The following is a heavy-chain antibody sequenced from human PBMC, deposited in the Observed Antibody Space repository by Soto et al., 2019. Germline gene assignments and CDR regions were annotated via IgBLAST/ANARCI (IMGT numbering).Heavy chain of an antibody. CDR2: VSSSGDTI. J-gene: IGHJ6*02. V-gene: IGHV3-48*03. D-gene: IGHD4-4*01. Sequence: PGGSLRLSCAASGFTFSSYEMNWVRQAPGKGLEWVSYVSSSGDTIYYADSVKGRFTISRDNAKNSLYLQMNSLRAEDTAAYYCAREYHSNHRNGMDVWGQGTTVTVPS. CDR3: AREYHSNHRNGMDV. CDR1: GFTFSSYE.